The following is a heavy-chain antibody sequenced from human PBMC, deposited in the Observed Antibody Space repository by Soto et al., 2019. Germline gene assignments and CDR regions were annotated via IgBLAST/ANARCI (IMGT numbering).Heavy chain of an antibody. J-gene: IGHJ4*02. CDR3: AKARLVRYFDSGYSPDY. CDR2: ISGSGGST. D-gene: IGHD3-9*01. V-gene: IGHV3-23*01. Sequence: EVQLLESGGGLVQPGGSLRLSCAASGFTFSSYAMSWVRQAPGKGLEWVSAISGSGGSTYYADSVKGRFTISRDNSKNTLYLQMNSLRAEDTAVYYCAKARLVRYFDSGYSPDYWGQGTLVTVSS. CDR1: GFTFSSYA.